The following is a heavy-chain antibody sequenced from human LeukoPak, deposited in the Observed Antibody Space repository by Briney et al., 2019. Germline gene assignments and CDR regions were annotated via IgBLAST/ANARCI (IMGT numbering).Heavy chain of an antibody. Sequence: PGGSLRLSCAASGFTFSSYWMSWVRQAPGKGLEWVANINQDGSVKHYVDSVKGRFTISRDNAKNSLYLQMNSLRDEDTAVYYCARPRPGLWLDYWGQGTLVTVSS. D-gene: IGHD6-19*01. J-gene: IGHJ4*02. V-gene: IGHV3-7*02. CDR2: INQDGSVK. CDR3: ARPRPGLWLDY. CDR1: GFTFSSYW.